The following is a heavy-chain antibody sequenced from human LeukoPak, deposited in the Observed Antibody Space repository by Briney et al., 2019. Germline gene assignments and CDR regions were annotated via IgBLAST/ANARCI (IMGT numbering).Heavy chain of an antibody. J-gene: IGHJ4*02. CDR3: AKDLRFNYVWEAGY. CDR2: ISGSGGST. Sequence: GGSLRLSCAASGFTFYNYAMSWVRQAPGKGLEWVSAISGSGGSTYYADSVKGRFTISRDNSKNTLYLQMNSLRAEDTAVYYCAKDLRFNYVWEAGYWGQGTLVTVSS. V-gene: IGHV3-23*01. D-gene: IGHD3-16*01. CDR1: GFTFYNYA.